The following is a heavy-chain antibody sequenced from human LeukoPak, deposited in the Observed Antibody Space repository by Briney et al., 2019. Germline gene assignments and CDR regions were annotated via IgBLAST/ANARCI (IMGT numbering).Heavy chain of an antibody. CDR2: INPSGGST. CDR1: GYTFTSYY. Sequence: ASVKVSCKASGYTFTSYYMHWVRQAPGQGLEWMGIINPSGGSTSYAQKFHGRVTMTRDTSTSTVYMELSSLRSEDTAVYYCARVYSEGWFDPWGQGTLVTVSS. V-gene: IGHV1-46*01. J-gene: IGHJ5*02. D-gene: IGHD1-14*01. CDR3: ARVYSEGWFDP.